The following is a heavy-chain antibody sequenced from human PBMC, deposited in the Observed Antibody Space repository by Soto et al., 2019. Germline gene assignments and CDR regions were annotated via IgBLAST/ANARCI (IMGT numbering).Heavy chain of an antibody. V-gene: IGHV1-46*01. D-gene: IGHD3-3*01. Sequence: SSVKVSCKASGYTFTSYYMHWVRQAPGQGLEWMGIINPSGGSTSYAQKFQGRVTMTRDTSTSTVYMELSSLRSEDTAVYYCARVGRVGARDDFWSGYYLYYFDYWGQGTLVTVSS. CDR1: GYTFTSYY. CDR2: INPSGGST. J-gene: IGHJ4*02. CDR3: ARVGRVGARDDFWSGYYLYYFDY.